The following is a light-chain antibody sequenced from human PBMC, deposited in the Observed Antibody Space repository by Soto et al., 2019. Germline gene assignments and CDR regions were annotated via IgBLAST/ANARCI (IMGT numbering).Light chain of an antibody. Sequence: EIVMTQSPDTLSVSPVERATLSCSASQSVSSNLAWYQQKPGQAPRLLIYGASTRATGIPARFSGSGSGTEFTLTISSLQSEDFAVYYCQQYNNWLITFGQGTRLEIK. CDR3: QQYNNWLIT. CDR1: QSVSSN. J-gene: IGKJ5*01. V-gene: IGKV3-15*01. CDR2: GAS.